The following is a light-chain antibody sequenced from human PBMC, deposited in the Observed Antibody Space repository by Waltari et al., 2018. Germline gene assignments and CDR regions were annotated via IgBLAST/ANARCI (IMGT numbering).Light chain of an antibody. Sequence: DIQMTQSPSSLSASVGDRVTISCRASLSISTYLNWYQQKPGRAPKLLIYAASSLHSGVPSRFSGSGFGTDFILTISSLKPEDLATYYCQQSYNTPRTFGQGTKVEIK. V-gene: IGKV1-39*01. CDR3: QQSYNTPRT. J-gene: IGKJ1*01. CDR2: AAS. CDR1: LSISTY.